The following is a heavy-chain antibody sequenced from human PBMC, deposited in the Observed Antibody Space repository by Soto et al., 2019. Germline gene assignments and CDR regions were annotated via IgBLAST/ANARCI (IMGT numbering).Heavy chain of an antibody. Sequence: SETLSLTCAVYGGSFSGYYWSWIRQPPGKGLEWIGEINHSGSTNYNPSLKSRVTISVDTSKNQFSLKLSSVTAADTAVYYCARVVGASWAFGSKGYYYGMDVWGQGTTVTVSS. D-gene: IGHD2-21*01. CDR1: GGSFSGYY. V-gene: IGHV4-34*01. CDR3: ARVVGASWAFGSKGYYYGMDV. CDR2: INHSGST. J-gene: IGHJ6*02.